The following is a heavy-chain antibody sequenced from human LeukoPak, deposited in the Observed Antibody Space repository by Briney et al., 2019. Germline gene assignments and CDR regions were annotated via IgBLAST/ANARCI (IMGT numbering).Heavy chain of an antibody. Sequence: PGGSLRLSCAASGFTFSSYAMSWVRQAPGRGLEWVSVIYSGGSTYYADSVKGRFTISRDNSKNTLYLRMNSLRAEDTAVYYCASITAAGTDYWGQGTLVTVSS. CDR3: ASITAAGTDY. V-gene: IGHV3-53*01. D-gene: IGHD6-13*01. CDR2: IYSGGST. J-gene: IGHJ4*02. CDR1: GFTFSSYA.